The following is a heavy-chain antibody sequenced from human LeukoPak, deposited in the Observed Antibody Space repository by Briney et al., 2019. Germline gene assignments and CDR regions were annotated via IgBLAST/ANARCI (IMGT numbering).Heavy chain of an antibody. CDR3: ARDRGEDILTASYYYGMDV. CDR1: EYTLSDLS. J-gene: IGHJ6*02. Sequence: GASVKVSCKVSEYTLSDLSIHWVRQAPGKGLEWMGWINAGNGNTKYSQKFQGRVTITRDTSASTAYMELSSLRSEDTAVYYCARDRGEDILTASYYYGMDVWGQGTTVTVSS. V-gene: IGHV1-3*01. CDR2: INAGNGNT. D-gene: IGHD3-9*01.